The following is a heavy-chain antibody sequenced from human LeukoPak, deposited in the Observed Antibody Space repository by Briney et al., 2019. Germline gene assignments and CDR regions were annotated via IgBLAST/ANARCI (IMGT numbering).Heavy chain of an antibody. CDR2: IYSGGST. V-gene: IGHV3-53*01. D-gene: IGHD5-18*01. J-gene: IGHJ4*02. CDR3: ARDPPRGYSYGYEG. Sequence: GGSLRLSYAASGFTVSSNYMSWVRQAPGKGLEWVSVIYSGGSTYYADSVKGRFTISRDNSKNTLYLQMNSLRAEDTAVYYCARDPPRGYSYGYEGWGQGTLVTVSS. CDR1: GFTVSSNY.